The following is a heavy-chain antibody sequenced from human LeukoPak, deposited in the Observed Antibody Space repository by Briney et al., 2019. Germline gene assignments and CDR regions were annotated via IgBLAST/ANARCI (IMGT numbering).Heavy chain of an antibody. CDR1: GFTFSSYA. J-gene: IGHJ3*02. V-gene: IGHV3-23*01. CDR3: AKDLGSLGYCSGGSCCGPRFDAFDI. D-gene: IGHD2-15*01. Sequence: PGGSLRLSCAASGFTFSSYAMSWVRQAPGKGLEWVSAISGSGGSTYYADSVKGRFTISRDNSKNTLYLQMNSLRAEETAVYYCAKDLGSLGYCSGGSCCGPRFDAFDIWGQGTMVTVSS. CDR2: ISGSGGST.